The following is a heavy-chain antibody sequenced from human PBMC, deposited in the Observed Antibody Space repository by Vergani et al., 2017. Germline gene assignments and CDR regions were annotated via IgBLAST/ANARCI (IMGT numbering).Heavy chain of an antibody. CDR2: IRYDGSNK. CDR3: AKDGTNMVRGVTNFDY. Sequence: QVQLVESGGGVVQPGGSLRLSCAASGFTFRSYGMHWVRQAPGKGVEWVAFIRYDGSNKCYADSVKGRFTISRDNSKNTLYLQMISLRAEDTAVYYCAKDGTNMVRGVTNFDYWGQGTLVTVSS. V-gene: IGHV3-30*02. CDR1: GFTFRSYG. J-gene: IGHJ4*02. D-gene: IGHD3-10*01.